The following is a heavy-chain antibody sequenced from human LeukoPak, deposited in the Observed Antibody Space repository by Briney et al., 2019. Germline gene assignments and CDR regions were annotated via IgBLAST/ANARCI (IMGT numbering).Heavy chain of an antibody. V-gene: IGHV3-74*01. CDR3: ARRVSAKSLDY. Sequence: GGSLRLSCAASGFTFSSYWMHWVRQSPGKGPVWVSRINRDGSSANYADSVKGRFTISRDNAKNTLYHQMNSLRAEDTAVYYCARRVSAKSLDYWGQGTLVTVSP. CDR1: GFTFSSYW. CDR2: INRDGSSA. J-gene: IGHJ4*02. D-gene: IGHD5-18*01.